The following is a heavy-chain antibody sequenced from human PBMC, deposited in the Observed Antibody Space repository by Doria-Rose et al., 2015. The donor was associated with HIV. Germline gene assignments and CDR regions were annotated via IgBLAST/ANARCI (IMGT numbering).Heavy chain of an antibody. V-gene: IGHV4-34*01. CDR3: ARGLLRGGWNDVDYYYGMDV. CDR2: INHSGST. Sequence: QVQLQQWGAGLVKPSETLSLTCAVFGGSFSGHYWSWIRQPPGKGLEWIGEINHSGSTNYKTYTNSRVTISLDTSKNLFSADTTVYYCARGLLRGGWNDVDYYYGMDVWGQGTTVTVSS. CDR1: GGSFSGHY. D-gene: IGHD1-1*01. J-gene: IGHJ6*02.